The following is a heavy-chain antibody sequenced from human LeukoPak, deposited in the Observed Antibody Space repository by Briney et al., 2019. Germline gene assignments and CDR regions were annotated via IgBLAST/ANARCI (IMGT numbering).Heavy chain of an antibody. V-gene: IGHV4-59*01. CDR3: ARGVGATWYFDY. CDR1: GGSISGYY. Sequence: PSETLSLICTVSGGSISGYYWSWIRQPPGKKLEWIAYIYYSGSTNYNPSLKSRVTISVDTSKNQFSLKLSSVIAADTAVYYCARGVGATWYFDYWGQGTLVTVSS. J-gene: IGHJ4*02. D-gene: IGHD1-26*01. CDR2: IYYSGST.